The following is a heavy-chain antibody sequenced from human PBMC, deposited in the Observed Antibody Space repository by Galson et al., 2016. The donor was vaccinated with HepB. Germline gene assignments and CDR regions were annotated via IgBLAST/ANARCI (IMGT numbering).Heavy chain of an antibody. V-gene: IGHV1-69*06. CDR2: IIPIFGKA. J-gene: IGHJ6*02. CDR1: GGTFSSYA. D-gene: IGHD3-3*01. Sequence: SVKVSCKASGGTFSSYAISGVRQAPGQGLEWMGGIIPIFGKANYAQKFQARVTITADKSTSTAYMELSSLRSEDTAVYYCASPYYDFWSGYYPSYYYYGMDVWGQGTTVTVSS. CDR3: ASPYYDFWSGYYPSYYYYGMDV.